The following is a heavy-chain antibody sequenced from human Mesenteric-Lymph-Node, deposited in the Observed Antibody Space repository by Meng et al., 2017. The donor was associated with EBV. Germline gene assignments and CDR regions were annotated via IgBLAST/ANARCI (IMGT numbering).Heavy chain of an antibody. V-gene: IGHV4-39*01. CDR3: ARTTDYGDLYFDY. CDR2: ITYRGST. J-gene: IGHJ4*02. D-gene: IGHD4-17*01. CDR1: VASITSSSHE. Sequence: ESGPGLVKPSPTLSLASSVSVASITSSSHESGSVRPPPEKGMGWIAHITYRGSTFYNPSLKSRVTISVDTSKNQFSLKLRSVTAADTAVYYCARTTDYGDLYFDYWGQGTLVTVSS.